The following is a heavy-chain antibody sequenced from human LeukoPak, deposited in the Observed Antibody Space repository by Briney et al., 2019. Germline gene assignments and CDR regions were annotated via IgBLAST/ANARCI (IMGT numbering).Heavy chain of an antibody. CDR3: ARENDFWSGRPFDY. D-gene: IGHD3-3*01. CDR2: ISAYNGNT. CDR1: GYTFTSYG. V-gene: IGHV1-18*01. J-gene: IGHJ4*02. Sequence: GASVKLSCKASGYTFTSYGISWVRQAPGQGLEWMGWISAYNGNTNYAQKLQGRVTMTTDTSTSTAYMEMRSLRSDDTAVYYCARENDFWSGRPFDYWGQGTLVTVSS.